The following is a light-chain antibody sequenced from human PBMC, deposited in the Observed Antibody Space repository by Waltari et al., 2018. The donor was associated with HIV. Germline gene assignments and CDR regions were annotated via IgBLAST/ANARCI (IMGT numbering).Light chain of an antibody. CDR1: DSNIGNNY. CDR3: GTWDTSLSAGV. J-gene: IGLJ2*01. V-gene: IGLV1-51*01. Sequence: QSVLTQPPSVSATPGQTVTISCSGSDSNIGNNYVSWYQQLPGTAPKLLIYDNNKRPSGIPDRCSGSRSGTSATLGVTGLQTGDEADYYCGTWDTSLSAGVFGGGTKLTVL. CDR2: DNN.